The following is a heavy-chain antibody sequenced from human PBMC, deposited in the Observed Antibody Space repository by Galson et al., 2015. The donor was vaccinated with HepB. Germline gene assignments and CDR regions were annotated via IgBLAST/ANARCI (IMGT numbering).Heavy chain of an antibody. CDR2: TYYRSKWST. CDR3: AKYSVLRLWPRGSYFDC. J-gene: IGHJ4*02. V-gene: IGHV6-1*01. D-gene: IGHD3-3*01. CDR1: GDSVSSASAT. Sequence: CAISGDSVSSASATWHWIRQSPSGGLEWLGKTYYRSKWSTDYAMSVKSRISINADTSKNQFSLQLKSVTPEDTAVYHCAKYSVLRLWPRGSYFDCWGQGTLVTVSS.